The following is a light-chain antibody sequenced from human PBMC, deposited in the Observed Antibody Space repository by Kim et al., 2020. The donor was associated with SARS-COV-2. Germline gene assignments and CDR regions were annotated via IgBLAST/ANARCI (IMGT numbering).Light chain of an antibody. V-gene: IGLV3-21*04. CDR1: NIGSKS. Sequence: SYELTQPPSVSVAPGKTARITCGGNNIGSKSVNWYQQKPGQAPVLVIYCDSDRPSGVPERFSGSNSGNTASLTISRVEAGDEADYYCQVWDSSSDHRVFGGGTQLTVL. CDR2: CDS. CDR3: QVWDSSSDHRV. J-gene: IGLJ3*02.